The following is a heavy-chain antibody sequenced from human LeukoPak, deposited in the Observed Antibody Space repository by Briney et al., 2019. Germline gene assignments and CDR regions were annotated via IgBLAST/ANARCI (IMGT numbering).Heavy chain of an antibody. D-gene: IGHD2-2*01. Sequence: PSETLSLTCTVSGASISSGGSLWHWIRQLPGMDLEWIGNIYYTGNASYNPSLKSRVTISGDTSMNQFSLKLTSVTAADTAVYYCAREKACSTTSCYAFDIWGQGTLVTVSS. J-gene: IGHJ3*02. CDR3: AREKACSTTSCYAFDI. CDR2: IYYTGNA. CDR1: GASISSGGSL. V-gene: IGHV4-31*03.